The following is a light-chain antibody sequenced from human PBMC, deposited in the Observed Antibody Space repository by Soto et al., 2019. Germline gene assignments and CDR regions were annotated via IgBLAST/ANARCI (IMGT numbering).Light chain of an antibody. V-gene: IGLV4-60*03. Sequence: QPVLTQSSSASASLGSSVKLTCTLSSGHSSYVIAWHQQQPGKAPRYLMNLEGSGSYNRGSGVPDRFSGSSSGADRYLTISNLQSEDEADYYCETWDSKTQVVFGGGIKLTVL. CDR3: ETWDSKTQVV. CDR2: LEGSGSY. J-gene: IGLJ2*01. CDR1: SGHSSYV.